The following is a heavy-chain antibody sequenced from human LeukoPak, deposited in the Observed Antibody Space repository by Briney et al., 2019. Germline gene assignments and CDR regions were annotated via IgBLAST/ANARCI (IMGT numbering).Heavy chain of an antibody. CDR1: GFTFSSYW. D-gene: IGHD1-7*01. V-gene: IGHV3-7*01. CDR3: ARDRWGNWNYGFVDY. CDR2: MKQDGSEK. J-gene: IGHJ4*02. Sequence: GGSLRLSCAASGFTFSSYWMSWVRQAPGKGLEWVANMKQDGSEKYYVDSVKGRFTISRDNAKNSLYLQMNSLRAEDTAVYYCARDRWGNWNYGFVDYWGQGALVTVSS.